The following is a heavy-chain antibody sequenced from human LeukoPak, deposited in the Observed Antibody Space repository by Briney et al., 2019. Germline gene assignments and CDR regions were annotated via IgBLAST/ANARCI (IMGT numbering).Heavy chain of an antibody. J-gene: IGHJ4*02. CDR3: AKGEDHGSGTVHFAS. Sequence: SETLSLTCAVSGGSISSSNWWSWVRQHPGKGLEWIGEIYHGGSTNYNPSLKSRVAMSVDRSRNQFSLQLSSVTAADTAVYYCAKGEDHGSGTVHFASWGQGTLVTVSS. CDR2: IYHGGST. D-gene: IGHD3-10*01. V-gene: IGHV4-4*02. CDR1: GGSISSSNW.